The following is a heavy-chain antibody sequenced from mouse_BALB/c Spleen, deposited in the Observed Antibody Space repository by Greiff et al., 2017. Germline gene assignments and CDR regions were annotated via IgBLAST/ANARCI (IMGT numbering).Heavy chain of an antibody. CDR2: IYPGDGDT. V-gene: IGHV1-87*01. CDR1: GYTFTSYW. CDR3: ARRVGYYWYFDV. Sequence: VQLQQSGAELARPGASVKLSCKASGYTFTSYWMQWVKQRPGQGLEWIGAIYPGDGDTRYTQKFKGKATLTADKSSSTAYMQLSSLASEDSAVYYCARRVGYYWYFDVWGAGTTVTVSS. J-gene: IGHJ1*01. D-gene: IGHD2-2*01.